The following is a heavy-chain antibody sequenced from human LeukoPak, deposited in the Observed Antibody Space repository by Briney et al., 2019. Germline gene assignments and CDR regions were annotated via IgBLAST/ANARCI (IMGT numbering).Heavy chain of an antibody. D-gene: IGHD3-10*01. CDR3: ARTYGAVFDI. Sequence: SETLSLTCTVSGGSISSSNWWSWVRQSPEKGLEWIGEIYHTGSTFYIPSLKSRVTMSVNKSKNQFSLKLSSVTAADTAVYYCARTYGAVFDIWGQGTRVTVSS. CDR2: IYHTGST. CDR1: GGSISSSNW. V-gene: IGHV4-4*02. J-gene: IGHJ3*02.